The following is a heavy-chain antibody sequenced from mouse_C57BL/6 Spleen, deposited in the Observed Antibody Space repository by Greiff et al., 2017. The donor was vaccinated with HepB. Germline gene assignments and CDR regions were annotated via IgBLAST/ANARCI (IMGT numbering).Heavy chain of an antibody. CDR1: GYTFTSYW. CDR2: IYPSDSET. J-gene: IGHJ2*01. Sequence: QVHVKQPGAELVRPGSSVKLSCKASGYTFTSYWMDWVKQRPGQGLEWIGNIYPSDSETHYNQKFKDKATLTVDKSSSTAYMQLSSLTSEDSAVYYCARSRDYGSSLDYWGQGTTLTVSS. CDR3: ARSRDYGSSLDY. V-gene: IGHV1-61*01. D-gene: IGHD1-1*01.